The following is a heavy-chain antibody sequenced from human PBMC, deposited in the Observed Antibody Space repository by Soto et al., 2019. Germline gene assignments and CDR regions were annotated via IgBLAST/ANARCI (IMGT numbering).Heavy chain of an antibody. CDR2: ISTSGDTI. Sequence: PGGALRLSCAGYGCIFSSYEMNWVRQAPGKGLEWISFISTSGDTIYHADSGKGRFTISRDNAKNSLYLQMNSLRAEDTAIYYCARDTGFWSEIDYWGQGTLVTVSS. J-gene: IGHJ4*02. CDR1: GCIFSSYE. CDR3: ARDTGFWSEIDY. D-gene: IGHD3-3*01. V-gene: IGHV3-48*03.